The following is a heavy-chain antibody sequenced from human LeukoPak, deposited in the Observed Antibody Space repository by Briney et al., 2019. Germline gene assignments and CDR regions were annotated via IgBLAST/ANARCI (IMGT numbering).Heavy chain of an antibody. J-gene: IGHJ4*02. Sequence: GGSLRLSCAASGFTFSTYAMSWVRQAPGKGLEWVSAISGSGGSTYYADSVKGRFTISRDNSKNTLYVQMNSLRAEDTAVYYCAKQLGYCSDGSCYFESWGQGTLVTVSS. V-gene: IGHV3-23*01. D-gene: IGHD2-15*01. CDR2: ISGSGGST. CDR3: AKQLGYCSDGSCYFES. CDR1: GFTFSTYA.